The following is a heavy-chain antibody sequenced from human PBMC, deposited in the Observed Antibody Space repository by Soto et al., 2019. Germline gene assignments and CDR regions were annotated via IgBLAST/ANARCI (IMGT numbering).Heavy chain of an antibody. CDR1: GGSISSYY. J-gene: IGHJ4*02. V-gene: IGHV4-59*01. CDR2: IYYSGST. CDR3: ARAPEYDSSGYSSLYYFDC. D-gene: IGHD3-22*01. Sequence: PSETLSLTCTVSGGSISSYYWSWIRQPPGKGLEWIGYIYYSGSTNYNPSLKSRVTISVDTSKNQFSLKLSSATAADTAVYYRARAPEYDSSGYSSLYYFDCWGQGTLVTVSS.